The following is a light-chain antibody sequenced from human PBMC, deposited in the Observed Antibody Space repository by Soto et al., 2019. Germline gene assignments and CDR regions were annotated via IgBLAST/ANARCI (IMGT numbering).Light chain of an antibody. V-gene: IGLV1-44*01. CDR3: AAWDDSLNGTV. CDR1: SSNIGSNT. J-gene: IGLJ2*01. CDR2: TDN. Sequence: QSVLTQPPSASGTPGQRVTISCSGGSSNIGSNTVNWYQQLPGTAPKLFIYTDNQRPSGVPDRFTGSKSGTSASLAIDGLQSDDEADYYCAAWDDSLNGTVFGGGTKLTVL.